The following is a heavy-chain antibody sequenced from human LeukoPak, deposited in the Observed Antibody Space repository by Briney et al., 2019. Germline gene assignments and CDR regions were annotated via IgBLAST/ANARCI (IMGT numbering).Heavy chain of an antibody. CDR3: ARSLRGYRFATDY. CDR2: IYYSGST. CDR1: GDSINSYY. J-gene: IGHJ4*02. Sequence: SETLSLTCTVSGDSINSYYWGWIRQRPGQGLECIGYIYYSGSTKYNPSIKSRVTISVDTSKNQFSLKLSSVTAADTAVYYCARSLRGYRFATDYWGQGTLVTVSS. D-gene: IGHD5-18*01. V-gene: IGHV4-59*08.